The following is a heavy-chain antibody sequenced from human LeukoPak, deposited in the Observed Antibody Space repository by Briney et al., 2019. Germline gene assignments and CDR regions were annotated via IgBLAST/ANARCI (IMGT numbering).Heavy chain of an antibody. CDR1: GFTFDDYA. V-gene: IGHV3-9*01. CDR2: ISWNSGSI. CDR3: AKDRESVMVRGALDY. J-gene: IGHJ4*02. Sequence: GGSLRLSCAASGFTFDDYAMHWVRQAPGKGLEWVSGISWNSGSIGYADSVEGRFTISRDNAKNSLYLQMNSLRAEDTALYYCAKDRESVMVRGALDYWGQGTLVTVSS. D-gene: IGHD3-10*01.